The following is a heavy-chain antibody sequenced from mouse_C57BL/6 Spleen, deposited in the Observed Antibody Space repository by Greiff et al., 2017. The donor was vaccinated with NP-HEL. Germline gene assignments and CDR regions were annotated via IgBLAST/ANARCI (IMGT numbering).Heavy chain of an antibody. CDR1: GFTFSSYA. D-gene: IGHD1-1*01. V-gene: IGHV5-4*01. Sequence: EVKLMESGGGLVKPGGSLKLSCAASGFTFSSYAMSWVRQTPEKRLEWVATISDGRSYTYYPDNVKGRFTISRDNAKNNLYLQMSHLKSEDTAMYYCARDQTLYYGSSFDYWGQGTTLTVSS. J-gene: IGHJ2*01. CDR3: ARDQTLYYGSSFDY. CDR2: ISDGRSYT.